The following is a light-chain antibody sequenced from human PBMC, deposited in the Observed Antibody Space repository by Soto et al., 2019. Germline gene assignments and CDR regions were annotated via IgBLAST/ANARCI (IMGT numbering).Light chain of an antibody. CDR3: QQYNSYSPWT. V-gene: IGKV1-5*03. CDR2: QAS. CDR1: ENINKW. Sequence: DIQMTQSPSTLSASVGDRVTITCXASENINKWLAWYQQRPGTVPKLLIYQASNLESGVPSRFSGSGSGTEFTLTISSLQPDDFATYYCQQYNSYSPWTFGQGTKVDIK. J-gene: IGKJ1*01.